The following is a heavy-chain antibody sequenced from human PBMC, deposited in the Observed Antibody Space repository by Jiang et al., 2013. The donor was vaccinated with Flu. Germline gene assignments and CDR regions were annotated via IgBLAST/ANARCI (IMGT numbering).Heavy chain of an antibody. CDR3: ARDRWEPYYYGMDV. CDR1: GFTFSSYG. Sequence: QLLESGGGVVQPGRSLRLSCAASGFTFSSYGMHWVRQAPGKGLEWVAVIWYDGSNKYYADSVKGRFTISRDNSKNTLYLQMNSLRAEDTAVYYCARDRWEPYYYGMDVWGQGTTVTVSS. J-gene: IGHJ6*02. CDR2: IWYDGSNK. D-gene: IGHD1-26*01. V-gene: IGHV3-33*01.